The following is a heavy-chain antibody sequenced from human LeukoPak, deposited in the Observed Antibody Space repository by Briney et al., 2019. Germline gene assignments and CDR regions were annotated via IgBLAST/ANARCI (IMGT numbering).Heavy chain of an antibody. D-gene: IGHD6-13*01. Sequence: SETLSLTCTVSGGSISSSSYYWGWIRQPPGKGLEWIGSIYYSGSTYYNPSLKSRVTISVDTSKNQFSLKLSSVTAADTAVYYCAREDSSSHNWFDPWGQGTLVTVSS. CDR3: AREDSSSHNWFDP. CDR2: IYYSGST. V-gene: IGHV4-39*07. J-gene: IGHJ5*02. CDR1: GGSISSSSYY.